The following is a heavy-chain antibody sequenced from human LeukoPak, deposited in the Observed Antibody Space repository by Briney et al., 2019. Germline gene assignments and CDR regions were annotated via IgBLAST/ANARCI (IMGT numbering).Heavy chain of an antibody. J-gene: IGHJ4*02. Sequence: SGTLSLSCAVSGGSISSSNWWSWVRQPPGKGLEWIGEIYHSGSTNYNPSLKSRVTISVDTSKNQFSLKLSSVTAADTAVYYCARTLFGEFDYWGQGTLVTVSS. CDR1: GGSISSSNW. D-gene: IGHD3-10*01. V-gene: IGHV4-4*02. CDR3: ARTLFGEFDY. CDR2: IYHSGST.